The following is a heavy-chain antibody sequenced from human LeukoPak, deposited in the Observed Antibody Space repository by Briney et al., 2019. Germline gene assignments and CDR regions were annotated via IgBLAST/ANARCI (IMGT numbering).Heavy chain of an antibody. Sequence: GGSLRLSCAASGFTFSSYSMNWVRQAPGKGLEWVSSISSSSSYIYYADSVKGRFTISRDNAKNSLYLQMNSLRAEDTAVYYCASGAINSGSYDAYFDYWGQGTLVTVSS. J-gene: IGHJ4*02. D-gene: IGHD1-26*01. CDR2: ISSSSSYI. CDR3: ASGAINSGSYDAYFDY. V-gene: IGHV3-21*01. CDR1: GFTFSSYS.